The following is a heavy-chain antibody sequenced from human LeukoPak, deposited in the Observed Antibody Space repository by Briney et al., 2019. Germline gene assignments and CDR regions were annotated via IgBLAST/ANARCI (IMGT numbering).Heavy chain of an antibody. CDR3: AKVTTYCSSTSCFLPYAFDF. D-gene: IGHD2-2*01. V-gene: IGHV3-23*01. CDR1: GFTFNISA. J-gene: IGHJ3*01. Sequence: GGSLSLSCGASGFTFNISAINWVRQAPGKGLEWVSSISASGSGTFYADSVKGRFAISRDNSRNMVFLLINTLSAEDTAIDSCAKVTTYCSSTSCFLPYAFDFWGQGTMVAVSS. CDR2: ISASGSGT.